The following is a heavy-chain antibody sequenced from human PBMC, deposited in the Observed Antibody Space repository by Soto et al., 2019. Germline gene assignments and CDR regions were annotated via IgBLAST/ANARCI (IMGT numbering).Heavy chain of an antibody. CDR2: IYYSGST. CDR1: GGSISSGGYY. D-gene: IGHD3-16*02. J-gene: IGHJ4*02. V-gene: IGHV4-31*03. CDR3: AREDQYDYIWGSYRIIDF. Sequence: QVQLQESGPGLVKPSQTLSLTCTVSGGSISSGGYYWSWIRQHPGKGLEWIGYIYYSGSTYYNPSLKSRVTKSVDTSKNQFSLKLMCVTAADTGVYYCAREDQYDYIWGSYRIIDFWGQGTLVTVSA.